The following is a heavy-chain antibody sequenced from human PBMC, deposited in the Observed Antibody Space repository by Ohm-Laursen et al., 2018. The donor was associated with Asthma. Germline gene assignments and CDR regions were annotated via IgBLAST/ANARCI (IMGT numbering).Heavy chain of an antibody. V-gene: IGHV3-48*01. CDR1: GFTFSSYS. Sequence: GSLRLSCTASGFTFSSYSMNWVRQAPGKGLEWVSYITSYSSTTYYADSVKGRFTTSRDNAKNSLYLQMNSLRPDDTAVYYCARDVMEWYLPAFDFWGQGTLVTVSS. CDR2: ITSYSSTT. D-gene: IGHD3-3*01. J-gene: IGHJ4*02. CDR3: ARDVMEWYLPAFDF.